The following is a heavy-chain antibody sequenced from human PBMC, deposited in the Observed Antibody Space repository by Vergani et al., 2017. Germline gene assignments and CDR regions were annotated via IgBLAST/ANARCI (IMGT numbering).Heavy chain of an antibody. Sequence: EVQLVESGGGLVQPGRSLRLSCTASGFTFGDYAMSWVRQAPGKGLEWVSVIYSGGSTYYADSVKGRFTISRHNSKNTLYLQMNSLRAEDTAVYYCARAEQQPLDAFDIWGQGTMVTVSS. D-gene: IGHD6-13*01. CDR3: ARAEQQPLDAFDI. CDR1: GFTFGDYA. J-gene: IGHJ3*02. CDR2: IYSGGST. V-gene: IGHV3-53*04.